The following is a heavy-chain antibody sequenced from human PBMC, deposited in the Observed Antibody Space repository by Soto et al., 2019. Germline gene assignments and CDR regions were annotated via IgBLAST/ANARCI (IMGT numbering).Heavy chain of an antibody. D-gene: IGHD1-20*01. V-gene: IGHV3-74*01. CDR1: GFIFTDYW. CDR2: INPDGTST. Sequence: GSLRLSCAASGFIFTDYWLHWVRQVPGEGLEWLSRINPDGTSTDYADSVKGRFTVSRDNAKNTLYLQMNSLRAEDTAVYYCARKGEVTGLKYWGQGTLVTVSS. J-gene: IGHJ4*02. CDR3: ARKGEVTGLKY.